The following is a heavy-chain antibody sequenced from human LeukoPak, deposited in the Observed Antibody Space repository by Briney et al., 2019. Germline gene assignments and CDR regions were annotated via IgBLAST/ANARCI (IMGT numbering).Heavy chain of an antibody. V-gene: IGHV1-18*01. J-gene: IGHJ5*02. Sequence: ASVKASCKASGYSFTTYAMNWVRQAPGQGLEWMGWISAYSGDTNYAQNLQGRVTMTTDTSTSTAYMELRSLRSDDTAVYYCARDRSGVDITMVRGVITTSQRYKWSDPWGQGTLVTVSS. D-gene: IGHD3-10*01. CDR2: ISAYSGDT. CDR3: ARDRSGVDITMVRGVITTSQRYKWSDP. CDR1: GYSFTTYA.